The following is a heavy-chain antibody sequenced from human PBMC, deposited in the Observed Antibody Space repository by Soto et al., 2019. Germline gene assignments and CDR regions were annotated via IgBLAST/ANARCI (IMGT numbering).Heavy chain of an antibody. Sequence: SVKCACKASVYTFTSYGISWVRQAPGQGLEWMGWISAYNGNTNYAQKLQGRVTMTTDTSTSTAYMELRSLRSDDTAVYYCARGGSYSLGGRDYYYYGMDVWGQGTTVTVSS. CDR3: ARGGSYSLGGRDYYYYGMDV. J-gene: IGHJ6*01. D-gene: IGHD1-26*01. V-gene: IGHV1-18*01. CDR2: ISAYNGNT. CDR1: VYTFTSYG.